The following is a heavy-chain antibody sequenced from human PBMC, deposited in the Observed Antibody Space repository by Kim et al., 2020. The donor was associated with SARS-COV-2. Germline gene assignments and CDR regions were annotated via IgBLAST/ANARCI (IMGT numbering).Heavy chain of an antibody. D-gene: IGHD3-10*01. CDR2: IWYDGSNK. J-gene: IGHJ4*02. V-gene: IGHV3-33*01. Sequence: LSLTCAASGFTFSSYGMHWVRQAPGKGLEWVAVIWYDGSNKYYADSVKGRFTISRDNSKNTLYLQMNSLRAEDTAVYYCARDRAGVTMVRGVNNPFDYWGQGTLVTVSS. CDR1: GFTFSSYG. CDR3: ARDRAGVTMVRGVNNPFDY.